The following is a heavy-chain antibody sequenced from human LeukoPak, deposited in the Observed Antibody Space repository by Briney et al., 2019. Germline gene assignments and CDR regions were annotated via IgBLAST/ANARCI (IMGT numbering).Heavy chain of an antibody. J-gene: IGHJ4*02. CDR3: ARSPAWFGELLSFDY. Sequence: GGSLRLSCAASGFTFDDYGMSWVRQAPGKGLEWVSGINWNGGNIGYADSVKGRFTISRDNANNSLYLQMNSLRAEDTAVYYCARSPAWFGELLSFDYWGQGTLVTVSS. V-gene: IGHV3-20*04. CDR2: INWNGGNI. D-gene: IGHD3-10*01. CDR1: GFTFDDYG.